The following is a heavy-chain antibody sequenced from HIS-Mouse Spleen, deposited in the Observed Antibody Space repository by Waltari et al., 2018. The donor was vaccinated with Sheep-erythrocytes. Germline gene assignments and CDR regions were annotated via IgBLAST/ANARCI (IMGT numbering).Heavy chain of an antibody. D-gene: IGHD3-10*01. V-gene: IGHV4-39*07. CDR3: AGGLVRGALDAFDI. CDR2: IYYSGST. CDR1: GGSISSSSYY. J-gene: IGHJ3*02. Sequence: QLQLQESGPGLVKPSETLSLTCTVSGGSISSSSYYWGWIRQPPGKGLEWIGGIYYSGSTYYNPSLKSRVTLSVDTSKNQFSLKLSSVTAADTAVYYCAGGLVRGALDAFDIWGQGTMVTVSS.